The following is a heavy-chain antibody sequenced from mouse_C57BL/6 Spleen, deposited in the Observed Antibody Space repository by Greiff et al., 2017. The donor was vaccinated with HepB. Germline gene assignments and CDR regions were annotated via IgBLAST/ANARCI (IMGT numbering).Heavy chain of an antibody. CDR2: IDPSDSYT. Sequence: VQLQQPGAELVMPGASVKLSCKASGYTFTSYWMHWVKQRPGQGLEWIGEIDPSDSYTNYNQKFKGKSTLTVDKSSSTAYMQLSSLTSEDSAVYYCARGLTTVGVDYWGQGTTLTVSS. CDR1: GYTFTSYW. V-gene: IGHV1-69*01. J-gene: IGHJ2*01. D-gene: IGHD1-1*01. CDR3: ARGLTTVGVDY.